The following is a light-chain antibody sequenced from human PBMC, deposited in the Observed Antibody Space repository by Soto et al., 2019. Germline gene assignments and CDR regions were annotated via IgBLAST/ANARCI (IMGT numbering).Light chain of an antibody. J-gene: IGLJ3*02. CDR2: SNN. V-gene: IGLV1-44*01. Sequence: QSVLTQPPSVSGAPGQRVSISCTGSSTNIGAGYGVHWYQQLPGTAPKLLIYSNNQRPSGVPDRFSGSKSGTSASLAISGLQSEDEADYYCAAWDDSLNGRVFGGGTKLTVL. CDR1: STNIGAGYG. CDR3: AAWDDSLNGRV.